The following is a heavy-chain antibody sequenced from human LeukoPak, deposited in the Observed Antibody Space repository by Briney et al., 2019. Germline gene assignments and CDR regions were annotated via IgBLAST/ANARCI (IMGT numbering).Heavy chain of an antibody. V-gene: IGHV4-4*07. Sequence: SETLSLTCTVSGGFISSDYWSWIRQPAGKGLECIGRIYSSGSTNYNPSLKSRVTMSVDTSKSQFSLKLSSVAAADTAVYYCARMIAPQAFDYWGQGTLVTVSS. CDR3: ARMIAPQAFDY. CDR1: GGFISSDY. CDR2: IYSSGST. J-gene: IGHJ4*02. D-gene: IGHD3-22*01.